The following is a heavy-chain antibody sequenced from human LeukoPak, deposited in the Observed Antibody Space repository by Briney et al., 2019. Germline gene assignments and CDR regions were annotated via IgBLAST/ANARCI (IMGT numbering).Heavy chain of an antibody. J-gene: IGHJ5*02. V-gene: IGHV4-31*03. CDR3: ARASDYGDSWRGFDP. CDR1: GGSISSGGYY. Sequence: SETLSLTCTVSGGSISSGGYYWSWIRQHPGKGLEWIGYIYYSGSTYYNPSLKSRVTISVDTSKNQFSLKLSSVTAADTAVYYCARASDYGDSWRGFDPWGQGTLATVSS. D-gene: IGHD4-17*01. CDR2: IYYSGST.